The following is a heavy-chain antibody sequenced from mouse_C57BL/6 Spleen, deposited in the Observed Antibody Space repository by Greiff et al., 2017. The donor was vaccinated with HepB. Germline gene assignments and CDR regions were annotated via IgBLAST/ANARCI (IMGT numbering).Heavy chain of an antibody. CDR2: ISSGGDYI. CDR1: GFTFSSYA. J-gene: IGHJ1*03. CDR3: TRDYYGSSSYWYFDV. Sequence: EVQRVESGEGLVKPGGSLKLSCAASGFTFSSYAMSWVRQTPEKRLEWVAYISSGGDYIYYADTVKGRFTISRDNARNTLYLQMSSLKSEDTAIYYCTRDYYGSSSYWYFDVWGTGTTVTVSS. D-gene: IGHD1-1*01. V-gene: IGHV5-9-1*02.